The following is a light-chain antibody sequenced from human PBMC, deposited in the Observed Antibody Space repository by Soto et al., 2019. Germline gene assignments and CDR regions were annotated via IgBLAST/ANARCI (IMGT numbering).Light chain of an antibody. CDR2: GNN. V-gene: IGLV1-40*01. CDR3: QSYDSGLYVV. J-gene: IGLJ2*01. Sequence: QSVLTQPPSVSGAPGQRVTISCTGSSSNFGSSYDVHWYRQLPGTAPKLLIYGNNNRPSGVPDRFSGSKSGTSASLAITGLQAEDEADYYCQSYDSGLYVVFGGGTKLPVL. CDR1: SSNFGSSYD.